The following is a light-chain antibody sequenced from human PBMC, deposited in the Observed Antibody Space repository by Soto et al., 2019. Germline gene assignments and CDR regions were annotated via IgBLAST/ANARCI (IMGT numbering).Light chain of an antibody. CDR1: SSNIGTNI. J-gene: IGLJ2*01. V-gene: IGLV1-44*01. CDR2: TND. Sequence: QSVLTQPPSASGTPGQRVIISCSGSSSNIGTNIVSWYQQFPGTAPKLLIYTNDQRPSGVPDRFSCSKSGTSASLAIGEIQSEDEADYYCSTWDNSLNGVVFGGGTKLTVL. CDR3: STWDNSLNGVV.